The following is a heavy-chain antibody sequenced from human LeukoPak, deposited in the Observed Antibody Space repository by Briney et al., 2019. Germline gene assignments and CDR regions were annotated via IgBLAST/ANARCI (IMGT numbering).Heavy chain of an antibody. D-gene: IGHD3-3*01. V-gene: IGHV3-21*04. Sequence: GGSLRLSCAASGFTFSSYSMNWVRQAPGKGLEWVSSISSSSSYIYYADSVKGRFTISRDNSKNTLYLQMNSLRAEDTAVYYCATAPVVLRFLEWTRSDYWGQGTLVTVSS. J-gene: IGHJ4*02. CDR1: GFTFSSYS. CDR3: ATAPVVLRFLEWTRSDY. CDR2: ISSSSSYI.